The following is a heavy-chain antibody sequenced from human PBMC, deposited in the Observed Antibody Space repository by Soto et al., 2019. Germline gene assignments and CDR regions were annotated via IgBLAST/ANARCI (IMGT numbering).Heavy chain of an antibody. J-gene: IGHJ4*02. D-gene: IGHD1-1*01. CDR1: GFTFNNAW. Sequence: GSLRLSCAASGFTFNNAWMNWVRQAPGKGLEWVGRVKTKTDGETTDYAAPAKGRFTISRDDSINTLYLQMNSLEIEDTAVYFCTSRIRTTNDYWGQGTLVTVSS. CDR2: VKTKTDGETT. CDR3: TSRIRTTNDY. V-gene: IGHV3-15*07.